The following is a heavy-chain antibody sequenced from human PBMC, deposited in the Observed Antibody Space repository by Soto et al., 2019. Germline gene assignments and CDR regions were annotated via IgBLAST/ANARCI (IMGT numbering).Heavy chain of an antibody. CDR3: ERERWLVT. V-gene: IGHV4-59*01. CDR2: MSSSGST. J-gene: IGHJ5*02. CDR1: GGSMTSYY. Sequence: SETLSLTCSVSGGSMTSYYWSWIRQPPGKGLEWIGYMSSSGSTNYNPSLKSRVTISIDTSKNQFSLNLTSVTAADTAVYYCERERWLVTWGQGTLVTVSS. D-gene: IGHD6-19*01.